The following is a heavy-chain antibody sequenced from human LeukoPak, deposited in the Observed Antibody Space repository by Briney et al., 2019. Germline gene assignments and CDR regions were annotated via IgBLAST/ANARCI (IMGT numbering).Heavy chain of an antibody. CDR3: ARERKYSSSSGFDY. CDR1: APSISVYN. V-gene: IGHV4-4*07. Sequence: SETLSLTCTVSAPSISVYNWSSGRQPAGKGLEWVGRIYNSGSTNYTPSLKSRVTMSVDTSKNQFSLKRSSVTAADTAVYYCARERKYSSSSGFDYWGQGTLVTVSS. J-gene: IGHJ4*02. D-gene: IGHD6-6*01. CDR2: IYNSGST.